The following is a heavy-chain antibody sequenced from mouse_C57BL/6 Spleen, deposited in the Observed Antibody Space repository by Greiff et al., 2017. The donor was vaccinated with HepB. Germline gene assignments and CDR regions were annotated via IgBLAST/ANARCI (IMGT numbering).Heavy chain of an antibody. CDR3: ALYGWFAY. CDR2: IDPENGDT. V-gene: IGHV14-4*01. Sequence: EVQLQQSGAELVRPGASVKLSCTASGFNIKDDYMHWVKQRPEQGLEWIGWIDPENGDTEYASKFQGKATITADPSSNTAYLQLSSLTSEDTAVYYCALYGWFAYWGQGTLVTVSA. CDR1: GFNIKDDY. J-gene: IGHJ3*01. D-gene: IGHD1-1*02.